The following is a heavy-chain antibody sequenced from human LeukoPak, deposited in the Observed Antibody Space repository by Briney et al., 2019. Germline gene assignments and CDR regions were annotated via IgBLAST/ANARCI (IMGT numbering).Heavy chain of an antibody. D-gene: IGHD3-16*02. V-gene: IGHV4-59*01. CDR1: GGSISSYY. CDR2: IYYSRST. CDR3: ARGYYDYVWGSYRPMPFDY. Sequence: PSETLSLTCTVSGGSISSYYWSWIRQPPGKGLEWIGYIYYSRSTNYNPSLKSRVTISVDTSKNQFSLKLSSVTAADTAVYYCARGYYDYVWGSYRPMPFDYWGQGTLVTVSS. J-gene: IGHJ4*02.